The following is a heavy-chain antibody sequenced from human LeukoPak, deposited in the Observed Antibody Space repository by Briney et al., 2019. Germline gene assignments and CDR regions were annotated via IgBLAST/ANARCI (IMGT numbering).Heavy chain of an antibody. CDR2: IKSDGSST. J-gene: IGHJ4*02. CDR3: ARAYNSHFDY. D-gene: IGHD1-1*01. CDR1: GFTFSSYW. Sequence: GGSLRLSCAASGFTFSSYWMHWVRQAPGKGLVWVSRIKSDGSSTSYADSVKGRFTISRDDAKNTLYLQMNSLRAEDTAVYYCARAYNSHFDYWGQGALVTVSS. V-gene: IGHV3-74*01.